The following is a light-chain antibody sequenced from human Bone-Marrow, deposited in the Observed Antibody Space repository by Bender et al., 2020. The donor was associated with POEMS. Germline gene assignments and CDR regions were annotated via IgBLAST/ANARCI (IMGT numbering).Light chain of an antibody. Sequence: QSVLTQPPSVSGAPGQRVTISCSGSSSNIGAGYDVHWYRQLPGTAPKLLIYGDTNRPSEIPDRFSGSQSGTSASLAITGLQSDDEADYYCQSYDTSLSGSVFGGGTKLTVL. CDR2: GDT. V-gene: IGLV1-40*01. J-gene: IGLJ2*01. CDR3: QSYDTSLSGSV. CDR1: SSNIGAGYD.